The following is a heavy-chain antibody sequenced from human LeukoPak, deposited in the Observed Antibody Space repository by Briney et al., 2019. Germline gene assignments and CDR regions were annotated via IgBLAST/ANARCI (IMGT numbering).Heavy chain of an antibody. V-gene: IGHV4-4*07. J-gene: IGHJ6*03. CDR2: IYTSGST. CDR3: ARDGGYDFWSGYFDSHYYYYMDV. Sequence: SETLSLTCTVSGGSISSYYWSWIRQPAGKGLEWIGRIYTSGSTNYNPSLKSRVTMSVDTSKNQFSLKLSSVTAADTAVYYCARDGGYDFWSGYFDSHYYYYMDVWGKGTTVTVSS. CDR1: GGSISSYY. D-gene: IGHD3-3*01.